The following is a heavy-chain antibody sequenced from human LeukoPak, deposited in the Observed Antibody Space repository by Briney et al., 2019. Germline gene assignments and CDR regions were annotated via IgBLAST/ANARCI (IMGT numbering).Heavy chain of an antibody. Sequence: KPSETPSLPCAFYCGGFRGYYWSGIRPPPGKGVEWIWGNNHSGSTNYNPSLKSRVTISVDTSKNQFSLKLSSVTAADTAVYYCARGRPITMVRGVIITRDPPYDYWGQGTLVTVSS. D-gene: IGHD3-10*01. J-gene: IGHJ4*02. CDR2: NNHSGST. CDR1: CGGFRGYY. V-gene: IGHV4-34*01. CDR3: ARGRPITMVRGVIITRDPPYDY.